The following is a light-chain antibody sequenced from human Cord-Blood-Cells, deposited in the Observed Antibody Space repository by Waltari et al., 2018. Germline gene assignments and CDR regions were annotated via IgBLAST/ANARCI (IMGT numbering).Light chain of an antibody. CDR1: ALPKQY. CDR2: KDS. V-gene: IGLV3-25*02. Sequence: SYELTQPPSVSMSPGHTARITCSGDALPKQYAYLYQQKPGQAPVLVIYKDSERPSGIPERISGSSSGTTVTLTISGVQAEDEADYYCQSADSSGTYVVFGGETKLTVL. J-gene: IGLJ2*01. CDR3: QSADSSGTYVV.